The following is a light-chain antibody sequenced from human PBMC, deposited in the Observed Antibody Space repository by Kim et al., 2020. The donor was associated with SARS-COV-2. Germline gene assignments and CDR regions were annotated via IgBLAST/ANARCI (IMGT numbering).Light chain of an antibody. V-gene: IGLV1-44*01. CDR2: SNN. J-gene: IGLJ2*01. Sequence: QSVLTQPPSASGTPGQRVTISCSGSSSNIGSNTVNWYQQLPGTAPKLLIYSNNQRPSGVPDRFSGSKSGTSASLAISGLHSEDEADYYCAAWDDSLNGVVFGVGTQLTVL. CDR1: SSNIGSNT. CDR3: AAWDDSLNGVV.